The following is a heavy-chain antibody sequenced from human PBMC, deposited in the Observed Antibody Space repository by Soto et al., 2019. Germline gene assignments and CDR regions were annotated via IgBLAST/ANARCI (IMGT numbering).Heavy chain of an antibody. Sequence: EVQLLESAGGLVQPGGSLRLSCAASAYTFTNYAMSWVRQAPGKELEWVSAISGSGASTYHADFVKGRFTIARDNSKNTLYLQMSSLRAEDTAVYYCASHLTAGQLGALYYWGQGTLVTVSS. CDR2: ISGSGAST. CDR1: AYTFTNYA. D-gene: IGHD6-13*01. J-gene: IGHJ4*02. CDR3: ASHLTAGQLGALYY. V-gene: IGHV3-23*01.